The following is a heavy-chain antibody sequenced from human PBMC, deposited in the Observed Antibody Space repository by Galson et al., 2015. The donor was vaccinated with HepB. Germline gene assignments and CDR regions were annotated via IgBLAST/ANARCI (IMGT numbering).Heavy chain of an antibody. V-gene: IGHV3-7*01. CDR2: INRDESQK. Sequence: SLRLSCAASGFTFSDFWMTWVRQAPGKGLEWVASINRDESQKYYVDSVKGRFTISRDNAKNSLFLQMNSLRAEDTAVYYCARYTVGLRTLDPWGQGTLVTVSS. CDR1: GFTFSDFW. D-gene: IGHD4-23*01. CDR3: ARYTVGLRTLDP. J-gene: IGHJ5*02.